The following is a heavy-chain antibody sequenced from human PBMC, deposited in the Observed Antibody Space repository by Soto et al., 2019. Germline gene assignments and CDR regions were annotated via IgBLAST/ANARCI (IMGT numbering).Heavy chain of an antibody. V-gene: IGHV3-9*01. CDR3: EKNPGYCSGDSCAGIGVFDM. J-gene: IGHJ3*02. CDR1: GFTFDDYA. Sequence: EVQLVGSGGGLVQPGRSLRLSCAASGFTFDDYAMHWVRQAPGKGLEWVSGIGSNGGSIGYADSVKGRFIISRDNAKNSLYLKTNSLRAEDTALYYCEKNPGYCSGDSCAGIGVFDMRGQGTIVTVSS. CDR2: IGSNGGSI. D-gene: IGHD2-15*01.